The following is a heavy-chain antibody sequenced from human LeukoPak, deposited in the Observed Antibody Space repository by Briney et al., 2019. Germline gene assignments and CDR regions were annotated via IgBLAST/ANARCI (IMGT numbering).Heavy chain of an antibody. Sequence: PGGPLILSCAASGFIFSNYAMSWVRQVPGRGLEWVSTISSRGDSTYVADSVKGRFTISRDNSKNSLYLQMNTVRAEDTAVYYCVKGPRPDLTVAHTVENWGQGTLVTVSS. J-gene: IGHJ4*02. CDR3: VKGPRPDLTVAHTVEN. CDR2: ISSRGDST. D-gene: IGHD4-23*01. CDR1: GFIFSNYA. V-gene: IGHV3-23*01.